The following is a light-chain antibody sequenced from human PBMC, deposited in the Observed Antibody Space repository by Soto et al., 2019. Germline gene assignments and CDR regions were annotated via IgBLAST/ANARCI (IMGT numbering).Light chain of an antibody. Sequence: EIVLTQSPATLSLSPGERATLSCRASQSVSNYLAWYQRKPGQAPRLLIYDASNRGTGIPARFSGSGSGTDFTLPISNLEPEYFAVYYCQQRSNWPPEYTFGQGTKLEIK. CDR1: QSVSNY. CDR3: QQRSNWPPEYT. J-gene: IGKJ2*01. CDR2: DAS. V-gene: IGKV3-11*01.